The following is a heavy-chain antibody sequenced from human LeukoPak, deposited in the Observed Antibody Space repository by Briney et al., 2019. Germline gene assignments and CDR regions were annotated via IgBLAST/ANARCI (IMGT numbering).Heavy chain of an antibody. CDR2: IYHSGST. CDR3: AREKQGFDP. J-gene: IGHJ5*02. V-gene: IGHV4-38-2*02. Sequence: ASETLSLTCTVSGYSISSGYYWGWIRQPPGKGLEWIGSIYHSGSTYYNPSLKSRVTISVDTSKNQFSLKLRSVTAADTAVYYCAREKQGFDPWGQGTLVTVSS. CDR1: GYSISSGYY.